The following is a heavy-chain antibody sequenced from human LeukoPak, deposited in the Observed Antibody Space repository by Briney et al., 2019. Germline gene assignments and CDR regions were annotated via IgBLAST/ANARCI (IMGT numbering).Heavy chain of an antibody. V-gene: IGHV3-30*18. D-gene: IGHD3-10*01. CDR2: ISYDGSNK. CDR1: GFTFSSYG. J-gene: IGHJ4*02. Sequence: PGRSLRLSCAASGFTFSSYGMHWVRQAPGKVLEWVAVISYDGSNKYYADSVKGRFTISGDSSKNTLYLQMNGLRAEDTAVYYCAKFSVGDSFDYWAQGTLVSVSS. CDR3: AKFSVGDSFDY.